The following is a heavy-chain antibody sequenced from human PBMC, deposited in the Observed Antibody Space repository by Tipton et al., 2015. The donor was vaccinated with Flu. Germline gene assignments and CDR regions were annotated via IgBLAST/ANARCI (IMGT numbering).Heavy chain of an antibody. CDR2: IHKTGNT. V-gene: IGHV4-38-2*01. Sequence: TLSLTCSVSGDSIGSPYYWGWIRQPPGKGLEWIGNIHKTGNTYLNTSLKSRVTISVNTSKNHFSLRLTSVTAADTALYFCARAESSLWAGHYYGLDVWGQGTTVTVSS. CDR3: ARAESSLWAGHYYGLDV. D-gene: IGHD6-19*01. CDR1: GDSIGSPYY. J-gene: IGHJ6*02.